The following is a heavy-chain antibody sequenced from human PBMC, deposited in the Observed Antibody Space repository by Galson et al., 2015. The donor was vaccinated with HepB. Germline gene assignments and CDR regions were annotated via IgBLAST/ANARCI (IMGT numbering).Heavy chain of an antibody. Sequence: SVKVSCKASGGTFSSYAISWVRQAPGQGLEWMGGIIPIFGTANYAQKFQGRVTITAGESTSTAYMELSSLRSEDTAVYYCASHIPGTPDYWGQGTLVTVSS. J-gene: IGHJ4*02. CDR2: IIPIFGTA. CDR1: GGTFSSYA. CDR3: ASHIPGTPDY. D-gene: IGHD1-1*01. V-gene: IGHV1-69*13.